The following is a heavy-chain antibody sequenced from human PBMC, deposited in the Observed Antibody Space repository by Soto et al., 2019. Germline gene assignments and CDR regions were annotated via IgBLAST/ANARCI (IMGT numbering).Heavy chain of an antibody. J-gene: IGHJ3*02. CDR1: GYTFTSYY. D-gene: IGHD1-1*01. CDR3: ARDRGERYAFDI. V-gene: IGHV1-46*01. CDR2: INPSGGST. Sequence: GESLKISCKASGYTFTSYYMHWVRQAPGQGLEWMGIINPSGGSTSYAQKFQGRVTMTRDTSTSTVYMELSSLRSEDTAVYYCARDRGERYAFDIWGQGTMVTVSS.